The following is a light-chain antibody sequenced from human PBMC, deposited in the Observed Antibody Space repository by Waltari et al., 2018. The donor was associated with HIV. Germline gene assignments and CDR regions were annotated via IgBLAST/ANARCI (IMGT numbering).Light chain of an antibody. V-gene: IGLV2-14*01. CDR1: SSDGGGYNY. J-gene: IGLJ3*02. Sequence: QSALTQPASVSGSPGQSITISCTGTSSDGGGYNYVSWYQKHPGEAPKFLIYEVSNRPSGVSNRFSGSKSGNTASLTISGLQADDEADYYCSSYTSNTFWVFGGGTKLTVL. CDR3: SSYTSNTFWV. CDR2: EVS.